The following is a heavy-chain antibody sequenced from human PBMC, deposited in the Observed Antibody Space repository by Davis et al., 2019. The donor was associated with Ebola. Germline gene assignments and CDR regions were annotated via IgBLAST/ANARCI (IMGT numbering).Heavy chain of an antibody. CDR1: GFTFSGHW. CDR3: GSPVVA. V-gene: IGHV3-74*01. Sequence: GESLKISCAASGFTFSGHWMHWVRQAPGKGLVWVSQIQSDGSSATYADSVKGRFTISRDNAKNTLYLQMNSLRAEDTAVYYCGSPVVAWGQGTLVTVSS. CDR2: IQSDGSSA. J-gene: IGHJ4*02. D-gene: IGHD2-15*01.